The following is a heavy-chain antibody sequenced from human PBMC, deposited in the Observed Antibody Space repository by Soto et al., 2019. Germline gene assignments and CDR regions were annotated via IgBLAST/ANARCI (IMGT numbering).Heavy chain of an antibody. V-gene: IGHV3-23*01. CDR3: AKVTEAAVGDYFDY. Sequence: EVQLLGSGGDLVQPGGSLRLSCAASGFTFSSYAMSWVRQAPGKGLEWVSAISGSGGSTYYADSVKGRFTISRDNSKNTLYLQMTSLRAEDTGVYYCAKVTEAAVGDYFDYWGQGTLVTVSS. J-gene: IGHJ4*02. CDR2: ISGSGGST. D-gene: IGHD6-13*01. CDR1: GFTFSSYA.